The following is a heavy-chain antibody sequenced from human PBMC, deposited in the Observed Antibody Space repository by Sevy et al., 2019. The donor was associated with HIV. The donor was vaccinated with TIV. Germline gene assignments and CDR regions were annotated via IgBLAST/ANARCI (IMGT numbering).Heavy chain of an antibody. V-gene: IGHV3-15*01. J-gene: IGHJ4*02. Sequence: GGSLRLSCAASGFTFSNAWMNWVRQAPGKGLEWVGRIRSKSDGETTDDAAPVKGRFTISRDDSKNTLYLQMNNLKTEDTGVHYCNTERFRYCSGGTCLSSDFWGQGTLVTVSS. CDR2: IRSKSDGETT. D-gene: IGHD2-15*01. CDR1: GFTFSNAW. CDR3: NTERFRYCSGGTCLSSDF.